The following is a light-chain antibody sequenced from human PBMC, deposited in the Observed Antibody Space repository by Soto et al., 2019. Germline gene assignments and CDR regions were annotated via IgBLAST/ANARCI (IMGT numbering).Light chain of an antibody. V-gene: IGLV2-23*02. CDR3: CSFVRTNGLL. CDR1: SSDVGSYDL. CDR2: EVN. Sequence: QSVLTQSASVSGSPGQSITISCTGTSSDVGSYDLVSWYQHHSGKAPKIIIYEVNKRPSGISDRFSGSKSGNTASLTISGLQAKDEADYFCCSFVRTNGLLFGGGTKVTVL. J-gene: IGLJ2*01.